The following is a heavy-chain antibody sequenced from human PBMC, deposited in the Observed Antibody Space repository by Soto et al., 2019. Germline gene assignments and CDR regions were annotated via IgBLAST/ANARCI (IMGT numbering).Heavy chain of an antibody. J-gene: IGHJ4*02. CDR1: GYSFTTYW. D-gene: IGHD2-2*01. CDR2: IYPGDSDV. CDR3: ARQREAYCSIGRCPFDY. Sequence: EVQLVQSGAEVKKPGESLKISCKASGYSFTTYWIGWVRQMPGKGLEWMGIIYPGDSDVRYSPSFQGQVTISADKSINTAYLQWSSLKASDTALYYCARQREAYCSIGRCPFDYWGQGSLVTVSS. V-gene: IGHV5-51*01.